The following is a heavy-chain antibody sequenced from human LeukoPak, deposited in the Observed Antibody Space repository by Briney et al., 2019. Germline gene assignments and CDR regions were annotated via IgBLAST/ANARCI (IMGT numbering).Heavy chain of an antibody. J-gene: IGHJ4*02. V-gene: IGHV4-39*01. Sequence: SETLSLTCTVSGDSIISTSYYWGWIRQPPGKGLEWIGHIYYSGATYYNPSLKSRVTISVDTSKNQFSLKLSSVTAADTAVYYCARLVEYGSSSFDYWGQGALVTVSS. CDR1: GDSIISTSYY. CDR3: ARLVEYGSSSFDY. CDR2: IYYSGAT. D-gene: IGHD6-6*01.